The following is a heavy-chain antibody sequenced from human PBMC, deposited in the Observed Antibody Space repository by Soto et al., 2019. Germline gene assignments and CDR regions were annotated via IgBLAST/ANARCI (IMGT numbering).Heavy chain of an antibody. CDR2: IKSKTDGGTI. CDR1: GFTFSNAW. J-gene: IGHJ4*02. V-gene: IGHV3-15*01. CDR3: TTAHPRGPDY. D-gene: IGHD5-12*01. Sequence: GGSLRLSCAASGFTFSNAWMNWVRQAPGKGLEWVGLIKSKTDGGTIDYPAPVKGRFIISRDDSRNTLYLQMDSLKTEDTAVYYCTTAHPRGPDYWGQGTLVTVSS.